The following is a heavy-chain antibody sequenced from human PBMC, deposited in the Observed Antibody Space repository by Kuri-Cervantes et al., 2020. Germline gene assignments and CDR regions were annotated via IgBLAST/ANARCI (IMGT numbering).Heavy chain of an antibody. Sequence: GGSLRLSCAASGFTFSSYGMHWVRQAPGKGLEWVAVIWYDGSNKYYADSVKGRFTISRDNSKNTLYLQMNSLRAEDTAVYYCAKGSQYQLLLIWVDYWGQGTLVTVSS. V-gene: IGHV3-33*06. D-gene: IGHD2-2*01. CDR2: IWYDGSNK. CDR1: GFTFSSYG. CDR3: AKGSQYQLLLIWVDY. J-gene: IGHJ4*02.